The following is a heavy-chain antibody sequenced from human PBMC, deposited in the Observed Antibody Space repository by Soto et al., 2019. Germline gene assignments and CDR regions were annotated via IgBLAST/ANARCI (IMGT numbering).Heavy chain of an antibody. J-gene: IGHJ3*01. CDR3: ARGPRSGSYSVDGFDV. V-gene: IGHV4-4*02. D-gene: IGHD1-26*01. Sequence: QVQLQQSGPGLVTPSGTLSLTCVVSGASISSSNWWSLVRQPPGKGLEWIGEIYHYGTTTYNPSLKSRVTLSMDKSRNQFSLRLTTVTAADTAIYYCARGPRSGSYSVDGFDVWGQGTVVTVSS. CDR1: GASISSSNW. CDR2: IYHYGTT.